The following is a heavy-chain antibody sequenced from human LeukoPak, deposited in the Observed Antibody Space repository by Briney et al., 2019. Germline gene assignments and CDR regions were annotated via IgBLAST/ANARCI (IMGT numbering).Heavy chain of an antibody. V-gene: IGHV1-69*13. Sequence: SVKVSCKASGGTFSSYAISWVRQAPGQGLEWMGGIIPIFGTANYAQRFQGRVTITADESTSTAYMELSSLRTEDTAVYYCARGPLRFLGGIDYWGQGTLVTVSS. CDR1: GGTFSSYA. J-gene: IGHJ4*02. CDR2: IIPIFGTA. D-gene: IGHD3-3*01. CDR3: ARGPLRFLGGIDY.